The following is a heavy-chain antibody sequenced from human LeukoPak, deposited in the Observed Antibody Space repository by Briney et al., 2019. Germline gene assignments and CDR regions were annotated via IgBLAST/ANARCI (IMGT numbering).Heavy chain of an antibody. Sequence: GGSLRLSCAASGFTSSSYWMNWVRQAPGKGLEWVANINQDGSAQHYVDSVKGRFTFSRDNAMNSLFLQMNTLRAEDTAVYYCARDRGPYYYDSSGSYYFDSWGQGTLVTVSS. CDR3: ARDRGPYYYDSSGSYYFDS. J-gene: IGHJ4*02. D-gene: IGHD3-22*01. CDR1: GFTSSSYW. V-gene: IGHV3-7*01. CDR2: INQDGSAQ.